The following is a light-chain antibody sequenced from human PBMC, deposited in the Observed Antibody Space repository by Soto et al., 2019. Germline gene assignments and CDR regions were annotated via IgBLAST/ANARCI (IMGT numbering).Light chain of an antibody. CDR1: QSVSSNY. Sequence: EIVLTQSPDTLSLSPGERATLSCRASQSVSSNYLAWYQQKPGQAPRLLIYGASSRATGIPDRFSGSGSGTDFTLTISRLEPEDFAVFYCQQYDNSITFGQGTRLEIE. V-gene: IGKV3-20*01. J-gene: IGKJ5*01. CDR3: QQYDNSIT. CDR2: GAS.